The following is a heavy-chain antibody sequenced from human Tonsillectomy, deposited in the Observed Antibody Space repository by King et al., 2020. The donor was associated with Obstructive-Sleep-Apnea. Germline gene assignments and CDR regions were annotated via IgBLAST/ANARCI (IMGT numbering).Heavy chain of an antibody. D-gene: IGHD3-10*01. J-gene: IGHJ4*02. V-gene: IGHV3-33*01. CDR2: IWYDGSNK. CDR3: ARAYGSGSYALSPVDY. Sequence: VQLVESGGGVVQPGRSLRLSCAASGFTFSSYGMHWVRQAPGKGLEWVAVIWYDGSNKYYADSVKGRFTISRDNSKNTLYLQMNSLRAEDTAMYYCARAYGSGSYALSPVDYWGQGTLVTVSS. CDR1: GFTFSSYG.